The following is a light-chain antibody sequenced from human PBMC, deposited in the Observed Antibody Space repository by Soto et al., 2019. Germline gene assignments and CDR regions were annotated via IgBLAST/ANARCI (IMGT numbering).Light chain of an antibody. J-gene: IGKJ4*01. Sequence: ELVLTQSPATLPLSPGERATLSCRASQSVSSSLAWYQQKPGQAPRLLISDASNRATGVPARFSGSGSGTDFTLTISSLEPADFAVYYCQQRKTFGGGTKVEIK. CDR2: DAS. CDR1: QSVSSS. V-gene: IGKV3-11*01. CDR3: QQRKT.